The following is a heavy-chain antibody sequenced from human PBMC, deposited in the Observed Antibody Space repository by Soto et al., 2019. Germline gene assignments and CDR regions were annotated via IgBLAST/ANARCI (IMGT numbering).Heavy chain of an antibody. CDR1: GFTFSSYS. CDR2: INSYRTSI. CDR3: ARDQAYAFDI. Sequence: GGSLRLSCAASGFTFSSYSMNWVRQAPGKGLEWVSYINSYRTSIYYADSVKGRFTISRDNVKNSLYLQMNSLRAEDTAVYYCARDQAYAFDIWGQGTMVTVSS. V-gene: IGHV3-48*01. J-gene: IGHJ3*02.